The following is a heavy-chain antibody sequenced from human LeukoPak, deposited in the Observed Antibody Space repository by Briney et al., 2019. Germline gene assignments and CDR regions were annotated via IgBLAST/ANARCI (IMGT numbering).Heavy chain of an antibody. Sequence: PSETLSLTCAVYGGSFSGYYWSWIRQPPGKGLEWIGEINHSGSTNYNPSLKSRVTISVDTSNNQFSLKLRSVTAADTAVYYCARGRLWFNFFGYWGQGTLVTVSS. V-gene: IGHV4-34*01. CDR1: GGSFSGYY. J-gene: IGHJ4*02. CDR2: INHSGST. D-gene: IGHD5-18*01. CDR3: ARGRLWFNFFGY.